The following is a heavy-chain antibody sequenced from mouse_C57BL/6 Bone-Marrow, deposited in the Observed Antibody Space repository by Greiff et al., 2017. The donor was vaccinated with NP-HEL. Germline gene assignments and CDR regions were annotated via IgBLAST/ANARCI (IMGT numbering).Heavy chain of an antibody. D-gene: IGHD4-1*01. CDR2: IDPEDGDT. CDR1: GFNIKDYY. J-gene: IGHJ3*01. CDR3: TTTGKGFAY. V-gene: IGHV14-1*01. Sequence: EVQLQQSGAELVRPGASVKLSCTASGFNIKDYYMHWVKQRPEQGLEWIGRIDPEDGDTAYAPQFQGKATMTADTSSNTAYLQLSSLTSDDTAVYYCTTTGKGFAYWGQGTLVTVSA.